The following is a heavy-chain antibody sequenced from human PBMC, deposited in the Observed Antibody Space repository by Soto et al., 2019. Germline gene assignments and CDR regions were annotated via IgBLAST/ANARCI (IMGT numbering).Heavy chain of an antibody. CDR1: GFTFSNAW. D-gene: IGHD2-15*01. CDR3: TTAGYCSGGSCYEGPFDY. V-gene: IGHV3-15*01. Sequence: EVQLVESGGGLVKPGGSLRLSCAASGFTFSNAWMSWVRQAPGKGLEWVGRIKSKTDGGTTDYAAPVKGRFTISRDDSKNTLYLQMNSLKTEDTAVYYCTTAGYCSGGSCYEGPFDYWGQGTLVTASS. J-gene: IGHJ4*02. CDR2: IKSKTDGGTT.